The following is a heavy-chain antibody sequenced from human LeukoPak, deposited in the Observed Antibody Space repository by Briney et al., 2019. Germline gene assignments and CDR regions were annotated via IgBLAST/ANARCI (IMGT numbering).Heavy chain of an antibody. CDR2: IYHSGTT. V-gene: IGHV4-28*01. Sequence: SETLSLTCAVSGYSITSSSWWGWIRQPPGKGLEWIGYIYHSGTTYYNPSLQSRVTMSVDTPKNQFSLKLSSVTAVDTAVYYCARKENVYYYFDYWGQGTLVTVSS. J-gene: IGHJ4*02. CDR3: ARKENVYYYFDY. CDR1: GYSITSSSW. D-gene: IGHD3-10*01.